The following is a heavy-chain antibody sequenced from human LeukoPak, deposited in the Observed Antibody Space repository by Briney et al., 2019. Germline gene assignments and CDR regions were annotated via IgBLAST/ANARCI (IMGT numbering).Heavy chain of an antibody. V-gene: IGHV3-30*02. CDR3: AKDRTHSGYDPDAFDS. J-gene: IGHJ3*02. CDR1: GFTFSSYG. CDR2: IRYDGSNK. Sequence: GGSLRLSCAASGFTFSSYGMHWVRQAPGKGLEWVAFIRYDGSNKYYADSVKGRFTISRDNSKNTLYLQMNSLRAEDTAVYYCAKDRTHSGYDPDAFDSWGQGTMVTVSS. D-gene: IGHD5-12*01.